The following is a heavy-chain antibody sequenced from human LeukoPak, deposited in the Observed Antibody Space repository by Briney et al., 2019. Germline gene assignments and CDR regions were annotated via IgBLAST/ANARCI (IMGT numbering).Heavy chain of an antibody. J-gene: IGHJ4*02. D-gene: IGHD4-11*01. CDR3: ARHDRMTTFDY. CDR2: INHSGST. V-gene: IGHV4-34*01. Sequence: SETLSLTCAVYGGSFSGYYWNWIRQPPGKGLEWIGEINHSGSTNYNPSLKSRVTISVDTSKNQFSLKLSSVTAADTAVYYCARHDRMTTFDYWGQGTLVTVSS. CDR1: GGSFSGYY.